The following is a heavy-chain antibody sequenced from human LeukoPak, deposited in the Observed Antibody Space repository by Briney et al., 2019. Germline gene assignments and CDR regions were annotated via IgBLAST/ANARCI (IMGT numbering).Heavy chain of an antibody. V-gene: IGHV4-34*01. J-gene: IGHJ4*02. CDR2: INHSGST. CDR1: GGSFSGYY. Sequence: SETLSLTCAVYGGSFSGYYWSWIRQPPGKGLEWIGEINHSGSTNYNPSLKSRVTISVDTSKNQFSLKLSSVTAADTAVYYCARSHSGGNFDYWGQGTLVTVSS. CDR3: ARSHSGGNFDY. D-gene: IGHD2-15*01.